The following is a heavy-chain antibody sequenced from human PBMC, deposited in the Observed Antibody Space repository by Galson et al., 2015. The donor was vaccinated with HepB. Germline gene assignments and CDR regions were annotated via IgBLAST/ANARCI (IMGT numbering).Heavy chain of an antibody. CDR2: ISGSRTYT. D-gene: IGHD4-17*01. CDR3: ARVADADYGDHTYFDS. CDR1: GFTFSDYY. V-gene: IGHV3-11*06. J-gene: IGHJ4*02. Sequence: LRLSCAASGFTFSDYYMSWIRQAPGKGLEWLSHISGSRTYTNYADSVKGRFTISRDNAKNSLFLQMNSLRAEDTAVYYCARVADADYGDHTYFDSWGQGILVTVSS.